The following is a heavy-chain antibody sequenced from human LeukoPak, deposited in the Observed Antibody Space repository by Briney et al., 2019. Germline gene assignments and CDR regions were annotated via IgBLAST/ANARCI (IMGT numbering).Heavy chain of an antibody. D-gene: IGHD2-2*01. CDR2: IYHSGST. CDR3: ARSSTSFFDY. J-gene: IGHJ4*02. CDR1: GGSMSSYY. V-gene: IGHV4-59*12. Sequence: PSETLSLTCTVSGGSMSSYYWSWIRQPPGKGLEWIGYIYHSGSTYYNPSLKSRVTISVDRSKNQFSLKLSSVTAADTAVYYCARSSTSFFDYWGQGTLVTVSS.